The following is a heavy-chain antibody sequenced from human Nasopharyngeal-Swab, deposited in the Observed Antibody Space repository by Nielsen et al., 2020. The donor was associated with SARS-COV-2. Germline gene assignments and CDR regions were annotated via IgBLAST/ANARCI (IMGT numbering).Heavy chain of an antibody. V-gene: IGHV1-3*01. CDR2: INAGNGNT. J-gene: IGHJ6*03. Sequence: ASVKVSCKASGYTFTSYAMHWVRQAPGQRLEWMGWINAGNGNTKYSQKFQGRVTITRDTSASTAYMELSSLRSEDTAVYYCAREAEGFGELLFPGGPYYYYYMDVWGKGTTVTVSS. D-gene: IGHD3-10*01. CDR3: AREAEGFGELLFPGGPYYYYYMDV. CDR1: GYTFTSYA.